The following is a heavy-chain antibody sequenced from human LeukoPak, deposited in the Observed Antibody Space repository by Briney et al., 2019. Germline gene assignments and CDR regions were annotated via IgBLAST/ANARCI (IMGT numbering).Heavy chain of an antibody. Sequence: GGSLRLSCAASGFTFSNYWMHWVRQAPGKGLAWVSRVNSDGTTTRYADSVKDRFTISRDNAKNTLYLQMNSLGDEDTAVYYCAREGSLGFDYWGQGTLVTVSS. CDR3: AREGSLGFDY. D-gene: IGHD3-10*01. J-gene: IGHJ4*02. CDR2: VNSDGTTT. V-gene: IGHV3-74*01. CDR1: GFTFSNYW.